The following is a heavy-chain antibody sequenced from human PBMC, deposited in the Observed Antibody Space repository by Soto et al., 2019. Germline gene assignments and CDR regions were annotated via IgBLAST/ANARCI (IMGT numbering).Heavy chain of an antibody. CDR2: IYYSGST. CDR1: GGSISSYY. D-gene: IGHD6-19*01. CDR3: ATRYSSGFDY. Sequence: QVQLQESGPGLVKPSETLSLTCTVSGGSISSYYWSWIRQPPGKGLEWIGYIYYSGSTNYNPSLTRRVTISVDASKNQFSLKLSSVSPAATAVYYCATRYSSGFDYWGQGTLVTVYS. V-gene: IGHV4-59*01. J-gene: IGHJ4*02.